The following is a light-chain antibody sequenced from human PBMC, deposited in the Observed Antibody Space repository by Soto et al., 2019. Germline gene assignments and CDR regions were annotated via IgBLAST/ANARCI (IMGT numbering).Light chain of an antibody. CDR2: DAS. J-gene: IGKJ1*01. CDR1: QNINSW. Sequence: DIQMTQSPSTLSASVGDRGTITCRASQNINSWLAWYQQKPGKAPNLLIYDASTLESGGPSRFSGSGAGTEFTLTISSLQPEDFATCYCQQFHSFSRTFGQGTKVELK. CDR3: QQFHSFSRT. V-gene: IGKV1-5*01.